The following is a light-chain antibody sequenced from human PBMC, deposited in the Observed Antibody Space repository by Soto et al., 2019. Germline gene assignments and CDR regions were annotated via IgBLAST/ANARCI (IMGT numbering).Light chain of an antibody. CDR2: GAS. V-gene: IGKV3-15*01. CDR1: RSVSSN. CDR3: QQYNNWPWYT. J-gene: IGKJ2*01. Sequence: EIVMTQSAATLSVPPGERATLSCGASRSVSSNLAWYQQKPGQAPRLLIYGASTRATGIPARFSGSGSGTEFTLTISSLQSEDFAVYYCQQYNNWPWYTFGQGTKLEIK.